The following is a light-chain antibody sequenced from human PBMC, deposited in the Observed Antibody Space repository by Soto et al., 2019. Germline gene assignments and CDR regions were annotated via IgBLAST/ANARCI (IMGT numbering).Light chain of an antibody. CDR1: NIGSKN. Sequence: SYELTQPLSVSVALGQTARITCGGNNIGSKNVHWYQQKPGQAPVLVIYRDSNRPSGIPERFSGSNSGNTANLTISRAQAGDEADYYRQVLDSSTARVFGGGTKLTVL. J-gene: IGLJ3*02. V-gene: IGLV3-9*01. CDR2: RDS. CDR3: QVLDSSTARV.